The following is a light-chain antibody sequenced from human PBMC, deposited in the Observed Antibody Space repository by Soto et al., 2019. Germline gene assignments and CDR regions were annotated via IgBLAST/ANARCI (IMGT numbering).Light chain of an antibody. CDR2: DVS. Sequence: DFQMTQFPSTLSASVGDRVTITCRASQSISGWLAWYQQKPGKAPNLLIYDVSSLETGVPSRFSGSGFGTEFTLTISSLQPDDFATYYCQQYNDYPSTFGQGTRLEIK. V-gene: IGKV1-5*01. CDR1: QSISGW. J-gene: IGKJ5*01. CDR3: QQYNDYPST.